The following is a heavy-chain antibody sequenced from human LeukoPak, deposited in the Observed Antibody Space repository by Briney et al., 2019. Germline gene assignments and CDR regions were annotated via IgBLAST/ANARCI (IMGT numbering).Heavy chain of an antibody. Sequence: PGGSLRLSCAASGFTFSSYAMHWVRQAPGKGLEWVAVISYDGSNKYYADSVKGRLTISRDNSKNTLYLQMNSLRAEDTAVYYCARDQLTMIVVVTGFDYWGQGTLVTVSS. D-gene: IGHD3-22*01. CDR1: GFTFSSYA. V-gene: IGHV3-30*04. J-gene: IGHJ4*02. CDR2: ISYDGSNK. CDR3: ARDQLTMIVVVTGFDY.